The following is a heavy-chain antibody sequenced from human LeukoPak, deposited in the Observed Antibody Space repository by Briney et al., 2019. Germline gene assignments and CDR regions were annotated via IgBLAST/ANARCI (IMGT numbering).Heavy chain of an antibody. CDR1: VDIVSINSAA. J-gene: IGHJ6*02. Sequence: SQTLSLTCAISVDIVSINSAAWNWIRQSPSRGLEWLGSTYYRSKWYNDYAVSVKSRITINPDTSKNQFSLQLNSVTPEDTAAYYCARNYDFWSGYYRYYYYGMDVWGQGTTVTVSS. D-gene: IGHD3-3*01. CDR3: ARNYDFWSGYYRYYYYGMDV. V-gene: IGHV6-1*01. CDR2: TYYRSKWYN.